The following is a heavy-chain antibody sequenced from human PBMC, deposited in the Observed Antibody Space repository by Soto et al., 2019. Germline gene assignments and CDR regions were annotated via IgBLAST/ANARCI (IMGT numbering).Heavy chain of an antibody. CDR2: INSDGTTT. Sequence: EVQLVESGGDLVQPGGSLRLSCTASGFTFSNYWMHWVRQAPGKGLVWVSRINSDGTTTNYADFVKGRFTISRDNAKNTLYLQMSSLRAEDTAVYFCQTMLTDSDAFDMWGQGTMVTVSS. V-gene: IGHV3-74*01. J-gene: IGHJ3*02. CDR3: QTMLTDSDAFDM. CDR1: GFTFSNYW. D-gene: IGHD3-9*01.